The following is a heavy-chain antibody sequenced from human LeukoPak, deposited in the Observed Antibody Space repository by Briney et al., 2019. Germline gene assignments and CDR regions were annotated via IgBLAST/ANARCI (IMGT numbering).Heavy chain of an antibody. J-gene: IGHJ4*02. V-gene: IGHV4-39*07. CDR1: GGSISSSNYY. Sequence: SETLSLTCTVSGGSISSSNYYWGWIRQPPGKGLEWIGTIYKSGSTYYIPSLKSRVTISVDTSKNQFSLKLSSVTAADTAVYYCATLYGSGTYYPSDYWGQGTLVTVSS. D-gene: IGHD3-10*01. CDR2: IYKSGST. CDR3: ATLYGSGTYYPSDY.